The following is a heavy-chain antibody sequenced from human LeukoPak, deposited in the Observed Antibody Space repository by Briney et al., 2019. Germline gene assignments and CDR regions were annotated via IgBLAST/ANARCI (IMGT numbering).Heavy chain of an antibody. CDR1: GGSISSGSYY. Sequence: SQTLSLTCTVSGGSISSGSYYWSWIRQPPGKGLEWIGEINHSGSTNYNPSLKSRVTISVDTSKSQFSLKLSSVTAADTAVYYCAREGVAVAIDYWGQGTLVTVSS. CDR3: AREGVAVAIDY. D-gene: IGHD6-19*01. J-gene: IGHJ4*02. CDR2: INHSGST. V-gene: IGHV4-39*07.